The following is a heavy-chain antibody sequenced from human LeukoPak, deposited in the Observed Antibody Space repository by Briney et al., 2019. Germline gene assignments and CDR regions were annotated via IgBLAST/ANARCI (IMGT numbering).Heavy chain of an antibody. J-gene: IGHJ3*02. Sequence: GGSLRLSCAASGFTFSSYGMHWVRQAPGKGLEWVAVIWYDGSNKYYADSVKGRFTISRDNSKNTLYLQMNSLRAEDTAVYYCASGAGTRGYDAFDIWGQGTMVTVSS. CDR1: GFTFSSYG. CDR2: IWYDGSNK. V-gene: IGHV3-33*01. D-gene: IGHD6-19*01. CDR3: ASGAGTRGYDAFDI.